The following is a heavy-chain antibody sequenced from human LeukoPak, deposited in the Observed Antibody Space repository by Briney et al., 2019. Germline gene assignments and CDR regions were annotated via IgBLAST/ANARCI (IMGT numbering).Heavy chain of an antibody. Sequence: GGSLRLSCAASGFTFSSNWMHWVRQAPGKGLVWVSRINSDGSTTSYADSVKGRFTISRDNAKNTLYLQMNSLRAEDTAVYYCARVQDSSSWYIDYWGQGTLVTVSS. CDR2: INSDGSTT. CDR1: GFTFSSNW. J-gene: IGHJ4*02. CDR3: ARVQDSSSWYIDY. V-gene: IGHV3-74*01. D-gene: IGHD6-13*01.